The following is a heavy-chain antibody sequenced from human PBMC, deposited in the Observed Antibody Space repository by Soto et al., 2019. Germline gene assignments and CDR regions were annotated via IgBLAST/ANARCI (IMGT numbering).Heavy chain of an antibody. D-gene: IGHD3-22*01. CDR3: AKLYRKDYYDTSGYYYVDYFDY. Sequence: GSLRLSCAASGYTFSSYAMSWVRQAPGKGLEWVSVISGSGSRTYYADSAKGRFTVSRDNSKNTLYLQMNSLRAEDTAVYYCAKLYRKDYYDTSGYYYVDYFDYWGQGTLVTVSS. CDR1: GYTFSSYA. CDR2: ISGSGSRT. J-gene: IGHJ4*02. V-gene: IGHV3-23*01.